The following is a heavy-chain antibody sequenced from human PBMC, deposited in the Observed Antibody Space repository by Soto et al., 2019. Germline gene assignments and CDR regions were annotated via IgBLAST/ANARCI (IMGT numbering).Heavy chain of an antibody. J-gene: IGHJ4*02. CDR2: IGGSGGVT. V-gene: IGHV3-23*01. CDR3: AKDQRPPLSAADDY. D-gene: IGHD6-13*01. CDR1: GFAFSSYA. Sequence: EVQLLQSGGGLVQPGESLRLSCAASGFAFSSYALSWVRQAPGKGLEWVSAIGGSGGVTYYADSVKGRFTISRDNSKNTLYLQMNSLRAEDTAVYYCAKDQRPPLSAADDYWGQGTLVTVSS.